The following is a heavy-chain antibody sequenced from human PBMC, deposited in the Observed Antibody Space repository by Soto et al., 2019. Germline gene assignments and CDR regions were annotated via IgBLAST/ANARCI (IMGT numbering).Heavy chain of an antibody. Sequence: SETLSLTCTVPGGSISSYYWSWIRQPPGKGLEWIGYIYYSGSTYYNPSLKSRVTISVDTSKNQLSLKLSSVTAADTAVYYCARQAVGATASYYYYGMDVWGQGTTVTVS. CDR2: IYYSGST. J-gene: IGHJ6*02. D-gene: IGHD1-26*01. V-gene: IGHV4-59*04. CDR1: GGSISSYY. CDR3: ARQAVGATASYYYYGMDV.